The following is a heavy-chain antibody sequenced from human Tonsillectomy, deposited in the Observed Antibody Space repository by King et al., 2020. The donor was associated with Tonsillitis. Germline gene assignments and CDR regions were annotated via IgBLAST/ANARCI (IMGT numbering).Heavy chain of an antibody. V-gene: IGHV3-15*01. D-gene: IGHD3-22*01. CDR2: IKSKTDGGTT. Sequence: VQLVESGGGLVKPGGSLRLSCAASGFTFSNAWMSWVRQAPGKGLEWVGRIKSKTDGGTTDYAAPVKGRFTISRDDSKNTLYLQMNSLKTEDTAVYYCTTDLTYYFDTSGYYKNLRFAYFQHWGQGTLVTVSS. CDR3: TTDLTYYFDTSGYYKNLRFAYFQH. J-gene: IGHJ1*01. CDR1: GFTFSNAW.